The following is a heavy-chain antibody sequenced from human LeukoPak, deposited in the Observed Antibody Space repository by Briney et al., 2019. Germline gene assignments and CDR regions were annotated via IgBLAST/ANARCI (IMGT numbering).Heavy chain of an antibody. CDR2: IIPIFGTA. D-gene: IGHD3-16*01. J-gene: IGHJ4*02. CDR1: GGTFSSYA. CDR3: ARDLGNPGGGFDY. Sequence: SVKVSCKASGGTFSSYAISWVRQAPGHGLEWMGGIIPIFGTANYAQKFQGRVTITADESTSTAYMELSSLRSEDTAVYYCARDLGNPGGGFDYWGQGTLVTVSS. V-gene: IGHV1-69*01.